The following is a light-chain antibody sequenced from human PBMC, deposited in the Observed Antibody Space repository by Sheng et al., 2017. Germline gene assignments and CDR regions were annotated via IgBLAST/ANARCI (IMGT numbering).Light chain of an antibody. V-gene: IGLV3-1*01. CDR2: HDS. J-gene: IGLJ2*01. CDR3: QAWDSSTGVV. Sequence: SYELTQPPSVSVSPGQTASITCSGDKLGDKFAYWYQQRPGQSPVLVIYHDSKRPSGIPERFSGSNSGNTATLTISGTQAMDEADYYCQAWDSSTGVVFGGGTKLTVL. CDR1: KLGDKF.